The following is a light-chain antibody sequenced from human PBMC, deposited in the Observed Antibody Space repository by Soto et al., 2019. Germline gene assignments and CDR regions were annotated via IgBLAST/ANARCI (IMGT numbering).Light chain of an antibody. Sequence: DIQMTQSPSTLSASVGDRVTIPCRASQSISILLAWYQQKPGRAPTLLIYKASTLEGGVPSRFSGSGSGTEFTLTISSLQPDDFATYYCQQYDSYPLTFGQGTRLEIK. J-gene: IGKJ5*01. CDR2: KAS. CDR3: QQYDSYPLT. CDR1: QSISIL. V-gene: IGKV1-5*03.